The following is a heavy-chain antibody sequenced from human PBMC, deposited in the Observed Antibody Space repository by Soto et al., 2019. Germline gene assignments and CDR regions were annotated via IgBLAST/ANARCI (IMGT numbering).Heavy chain of an antibody. J-gene: IGHJ4*02. D-gene: IGHD3-10*01. CDR3: AIRGLSKSEVRGYFDY. CDR1: GFTFSGYD. V-gene: IGHV3-23*01. Sequence: EVQLLGSGGGLVQPGGSLRLPWAAPGFTFSGYDMPWVPKGPGKGLEWVSAISGSGGSTNYGDSVKGRFIISRDNSKNTLFMQMNSLRVEDTAVYYCAIRGLSKSEVRGYFDYWGRGTLVTVSS. CDR2: ISGSGGST.